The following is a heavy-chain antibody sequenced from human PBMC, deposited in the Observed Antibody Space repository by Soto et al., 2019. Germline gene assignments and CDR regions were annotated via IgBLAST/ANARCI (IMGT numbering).Heavy chain of an antibody. CDR2: INPKRGAT. CDR1: GYRFTGYG. Sequence: QVQLVQSGAEVKKPGASLKVSCKASGYRFTGYGLHWVRQAPGQGLQGMGWINPKRGATDSAQKFQRRVTMTREMSTNTAFLELTGLRSDDTADDTAVYYCAKSNYGGDDYCQYGVDVWGQGTTVTVSS. J-gene: IGHJ6*02. CDR3: VYYCAKSNYGGDDYCQYGVDV. V-gene: IGHV1-2*02. D-gene: IGHD1-7*01.